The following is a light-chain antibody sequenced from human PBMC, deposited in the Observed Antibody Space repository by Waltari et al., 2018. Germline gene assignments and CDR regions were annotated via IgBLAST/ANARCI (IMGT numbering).Light chain of an antibody. J-gene: IGLJ3*02. V-gene: IGLV2-11*01. CDR3: CSYANAKWV. Sequence: QSVLTQPRSVSGSPGQSVAISCTGTSSDVAAYDYVSWYQQYPGKAPKVMIYGVYKRPSGVPVRFSGSKSGNTASLTISGLQAEDEADYYCCSYANAKWVFGGGTRLTVL. CDR1: SSDVAAYDY. CDR2: GVY.